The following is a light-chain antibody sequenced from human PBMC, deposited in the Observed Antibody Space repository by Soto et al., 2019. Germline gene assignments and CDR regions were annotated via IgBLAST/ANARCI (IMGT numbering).Light chain of an antibody. CDR3: QQYTTYWT. J-gene: IGKJ1*01. Sequence: DIQMTQSPSTLSGSVGDRVTITCRASQGIRNDLGWYQQKPGKAPNLLIYAASSLQSGVPSRFSGSGSGTEFTLTISSLQPDDYATYYCQQYTTYWTFGQGTKVDIK. V-gene: IGKV1-17*01. CDR2: AAS. CDR1: QGIRND.